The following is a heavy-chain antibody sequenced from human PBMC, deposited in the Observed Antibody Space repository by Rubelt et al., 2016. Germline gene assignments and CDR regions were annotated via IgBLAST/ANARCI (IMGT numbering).Heavy chain of an antibody. J-gene: IGHJ4*02. CDR1: GYTFTSYA. V-gene: IGHV1-3*01. CDR3: ATVINRGYYY. CDR2: INAGNGNT. D-gene: IGHD3-22*01. Sequence: QVQLVQSGSELKKPGASVKVSCKASGYTFTSYAMHWVRQAPGQRLEWMGWINAGNGNTKYSQKFQGRVTMTEDTSTDTAYMELSSLRSEDTAVYYGATVINRGYYYWGQGTLVTVSS.